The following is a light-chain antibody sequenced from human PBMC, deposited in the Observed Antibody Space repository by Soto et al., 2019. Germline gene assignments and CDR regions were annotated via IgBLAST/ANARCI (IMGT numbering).Light chain of an antibody. V-gene: IGKV3-11*01. J-gene: IGKJ1*01. CDR2: GVA. Sequence: EIVLTQSPATLSLSPGERATLSCRASQSVSSYLVWYQQKPGQAPRLLIYGVATRATGIPARFSGSGSGTDFTLTISSLEREDFAVYYCQQRSNWPPWTFGQGTKVEIK. CDR1: QSVSSY. CDR3: QQRSNWPPWT.